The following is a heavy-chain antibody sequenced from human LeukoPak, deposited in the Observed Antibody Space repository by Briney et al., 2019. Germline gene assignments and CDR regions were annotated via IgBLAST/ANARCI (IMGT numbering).Heavy chain of an antibody. CDR1: GFTSSSYA. Sequence: GGSLRLSCAASGFTSSSYAMHWVRQAPGKGLEYVSAISSNGGSTYYANSVKGRFTISRDNSKNTLYLQMGSLRAEDMAVYYCARTYSGSYYYGMDVWGQGTTVTVSS. V-gene: IGHV3-64*01. CDR3: ARTYSGSYYYGMDV. CDR2: ISSNGGST. D-gene: IGHD6-13*01. J-gene: IGHJ6*02.